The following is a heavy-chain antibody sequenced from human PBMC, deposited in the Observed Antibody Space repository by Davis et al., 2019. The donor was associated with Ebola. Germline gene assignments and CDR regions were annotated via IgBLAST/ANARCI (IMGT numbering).Heavy chain of an antibody. J-gene: IGHJ5*02. D-gene: IGHD2-8*01. Sequence: MPSETLSLTYTVSGGSISSYYWSWIRQPPGKGLEWIGYIYYSGSTNYNPSLKSRVTISVDTSKNQFSLKLSSVTAADTAVYYCARASLMVYASHWFDPWGQGTLVTVSS. CDR3: ARASLMVYASHWFDP. CDR2: IYYSGST. CDR1: GGSISSYY. V-gene: IGHV4-59*01.